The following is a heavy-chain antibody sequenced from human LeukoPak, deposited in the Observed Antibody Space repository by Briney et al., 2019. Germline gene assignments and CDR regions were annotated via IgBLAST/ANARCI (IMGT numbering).Heavy chain of an antibody. CDR3: AREHRSSTSCYFWFDP. CDR2: ISAYNGNT. CDR1: GYTFTSYG. J-gene: IGHJ5*02. V-gene: IGHV1-18*01. D-gene: IGHD2-2*01. Sequence: PVASVKVSCKASGYTFTSYGISWVRQAHGQGLEWMGWISAYNGNTNYAQKLQGRVTMTTDTSTSTAYMELRSLRSDDTAVYYCAREHRSSTSCYFWFDPWGQGTLVTVSS.